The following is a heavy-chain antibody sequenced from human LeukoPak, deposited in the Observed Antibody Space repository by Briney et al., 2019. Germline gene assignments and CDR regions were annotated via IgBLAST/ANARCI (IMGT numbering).Heavy chain of an antibody. V-gene: IGHV6-1*01. CDR2: TYYRSKWYN. D-gene: IGHD3-22*01. Sequence: SQALSLTCAISGDSVSRNSGSWSWIRQSPSRGLEWLGRTYYRSKWYNDYAVSVKSRITINAETSENQFSLKLSSVTAADTAVYYCARGDYYDSSGSWYWGQGTLVTVSS. J-gene: IGHJ4*02. CDR3: ARGDYYDSSGSWY. CDR1: GDSVSRNSGS.